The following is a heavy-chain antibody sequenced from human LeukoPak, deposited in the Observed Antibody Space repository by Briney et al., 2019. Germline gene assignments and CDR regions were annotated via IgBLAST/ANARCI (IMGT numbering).Heavy chain of an antibody. J-gene: IGHJ3*02. CDR2: IFSSGST. Sequence: PSETLSLTCTVSGRSISSGYYYWSWIRQPAGKGLEWFGRIFSSGSTNYNPSLRSRVTISVDTSKNQFSLRLSSVTAADAAVYYCARGENTYNYSFDIWGQGTMVTVSS. CDR1: GRSISSGYYY. CDR3: ARGENTYNYSFDI. D-gene: IGHD1-20*01. V-gene: IGHV4-61*02.